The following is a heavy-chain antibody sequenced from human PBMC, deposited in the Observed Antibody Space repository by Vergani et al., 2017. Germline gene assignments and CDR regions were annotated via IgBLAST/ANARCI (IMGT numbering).Heavy chain of an antibody. V-gene: IGHV4-31*03. CDR1: GGSISSGGYY. CDR2: IYYSGST. CDR3: ARDRITMVRGVTWDWFDP. Sequence: QVQLQESGPGLVKPSQTLSLTCTVSGGSISSGGYYWSWIRQHPGKGLEWIGYIYYSGSTYYNPSLKSRVTISVETSKNQFSLKLSSVTAADTAVYYCARDRITMVRGVTWDWFDPWGQGTLVTVSS. J-gene: IGHJ5*02. D-gene: IGHD3-10*01.